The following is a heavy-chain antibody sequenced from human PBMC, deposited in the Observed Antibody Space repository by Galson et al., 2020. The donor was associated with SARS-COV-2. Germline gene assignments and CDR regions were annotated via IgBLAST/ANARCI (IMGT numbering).Heavy chain of an antibody. Sequence: ASVKVSCKASGYTFTSNGISWMRQAPGQGLEWMGWNANYAQKFQGRVTMTTDTSTTTAYMELRGLRSDDTAVYYCARFSYRSGYHSFDYWGQGTLVTVSS. CDR1: GYTFTSNG. D-gene: IGHD3-22*01. V-gene: IGHV1-18*01. J-gene: IGHJ4*02. CDR3: ARFSYRSGYHSFDY.